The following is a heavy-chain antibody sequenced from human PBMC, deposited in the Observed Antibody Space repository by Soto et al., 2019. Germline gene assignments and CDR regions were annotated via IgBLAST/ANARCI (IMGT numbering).Heavy chain of an antibody. CDR3: ARGLTLVSSMVRGVIIGYMDV. V-gene: IGHV3-21*01. Sequence: PGGSLRLSCAASGFTFSSYSMNWVCQAPGKGLERVSSISSSSSYIYYADSVKGRFTISRDTAKNSLYLQMNSLRAEDTAVYYCARGLTLVSSMVRGVIIGYMDVWGKGTTVTVS. J-gene: IGHJ6*03. D-gene: IGHD3-10*01. CDR2: ISSSSSYI. CDR1: GFTFSSYS.